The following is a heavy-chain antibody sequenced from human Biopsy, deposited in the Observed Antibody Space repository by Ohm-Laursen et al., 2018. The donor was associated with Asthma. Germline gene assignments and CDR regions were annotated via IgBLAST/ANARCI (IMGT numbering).Heavy chain of an antibody. CDR1: GGSLSSGPYY. J-gene: IGHJ5*01. CDR3: ARDLSGYCTSSACYGFDS. D-gene: IGHD2-8*01. V-gene: IGHV4-31*03. CDR2: INYSGST. Sequence: SDTLSLTCTVSGGSLSSGPYYWSRVRQHPGKGLEWIGYINYSGSTFYSPSLESRVTVSVDTSKNQFSLKLSSVIAADTAVYYCARDLSGYCTSSACYGFDSWGQGTLVTVSS.